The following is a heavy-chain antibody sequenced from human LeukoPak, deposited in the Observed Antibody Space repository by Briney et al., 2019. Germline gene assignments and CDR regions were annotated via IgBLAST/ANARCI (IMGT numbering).Heavy chain of an antibody. J-gene: IGHJ4*02. V-gene: IGHV4-59*01. CDR2: IYYSGST. CDR1: GGSINSYY. CDR3: ARDIGFQTLDY. D-gene: IGHD2-15*01. Sequence: SETLSLTCTVSGGSINSYYWTWIRQPPGKGLEWLGYIYYSGSTNYNPSLKSRVTISLDTSKNQFSLRLTSVTAADTAVYYCARDIGFQTLDYWGQGSLVTVSS.